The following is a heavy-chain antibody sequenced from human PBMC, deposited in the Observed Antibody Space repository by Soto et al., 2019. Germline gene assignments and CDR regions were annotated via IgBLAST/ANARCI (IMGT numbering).Heavy chain of an antibody. Sequence: GGSLRLSCSASEFTFSYYAMHWVRQIPGKGLDYVAAISRDGGFTKYADSVRGRFTISRDNSKNTVYLDMSSLRPEDTAVYYCVRGGYGGNGGAYYYSGLGVWGQGTTVTVSS. V-gene: IGHV3-64D*06. CDR3: VRGGYGGNGGAYYYSGLGV. D-gene: IGHD5-12*01. J-gene: IGHJ6*02. CDR2: ISRDGGFT. CDR1: EFTFSYYA.